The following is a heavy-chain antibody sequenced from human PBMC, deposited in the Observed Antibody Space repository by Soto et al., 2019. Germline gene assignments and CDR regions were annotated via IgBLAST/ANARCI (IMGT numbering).Heavy chain of an antibody. Sequence: GASVKVSCKASGYTFTSYGISWVRQAPGQGLEWMGWISAYNGNTNYAQKLQGRVTMTTDTSTSTAYMELRSLRSDDTAVYYCARPIIAAAAPVGMDVWGQGTTVTVSS. CDR1: GYTFTSYG. CDR3: ARPIIAAAAPVGMDV. CDR2: ISAYNGNT. V-gene: IGHV1-18*01. J-gene: IGHJ6*02. D-gene: IGHD6-13*01.